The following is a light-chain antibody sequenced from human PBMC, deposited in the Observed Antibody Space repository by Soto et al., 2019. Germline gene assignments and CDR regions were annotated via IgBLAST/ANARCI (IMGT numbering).Light chain of an antibody. Sequence: QAVVTQPPSVSGAPGQRVTISCTGSSSNIGAGYDVHWYQQLPGTAPKLLIYGHSNRPSGVPDRFSGSKSGTSASLAITGLQDEDEADYYCQSYDSSLSGVVFGGGTKLTVL. CDR2: GHS. CDR3: QSYDSSLSGVV. CDR1: SSNIGAGYD. J-gene: IGLJ2*01. V-gene: IGLV1-40*01.